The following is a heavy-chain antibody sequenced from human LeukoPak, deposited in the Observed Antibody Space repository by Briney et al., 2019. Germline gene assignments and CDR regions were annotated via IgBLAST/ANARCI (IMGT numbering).Heavy chain of an antibody. V-gene: IGHV3-23*01. Sequence: GGSLRLSCAASGFTFSSFGMGWVRQGPGKGLEWVSGISGNGRSTYYADSVKGRFTISRDNSRNTLYLQMNSLRAEDTALYYCAARSGISPYYIDYWGQGTLVTVSS. D-gene: IGHD1-26*01. CDR2: ISGNGRST. J-gene: IGHJ4*02. CDR3: AARSGISPYYIDY. CDR1: GFTFSSFG.